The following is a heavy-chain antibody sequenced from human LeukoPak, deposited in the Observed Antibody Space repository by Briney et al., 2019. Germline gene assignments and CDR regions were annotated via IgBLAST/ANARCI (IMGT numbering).Heavy chain of an antibody. CDR3: ARDVIAVASTSGFDY. CDR2: IKEDGSEK. Sequence: PGGSLRLSCAASGFTLSRYWMSWVRQVPGKGLEWVANIKEDGSEKYYVDSVEGRFTISRDNAKNSLYLQMNSLRDEDTAVYYCARDVIAVASTSGFDYWGQGTLVTVSS. J-gene: IGHJ4*02. CDR1: GFTLSRYW. V-gene: IGHV3-7*01. D-gene: IGHD6-13*01.